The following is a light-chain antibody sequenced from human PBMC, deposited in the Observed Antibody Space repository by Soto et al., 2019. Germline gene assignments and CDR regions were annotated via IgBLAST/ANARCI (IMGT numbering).Light chain of an antibody. CDR3: QQYGSAPRT. CDR2: GAS. J-gene: IGKJ1*01. V-gene: IGKV3-20*01. Sequence: EIVLTQSPGTLSLSPGERATLSCRASQSVSSSSLSWYQQKPGQSPRLLIYGASGRATGIPDRFSGSGSGTDFTLTISSLEPEDFAVYYCQQYGSAPRTFGQGTKVDIK. CDR1: QSVSSSS.